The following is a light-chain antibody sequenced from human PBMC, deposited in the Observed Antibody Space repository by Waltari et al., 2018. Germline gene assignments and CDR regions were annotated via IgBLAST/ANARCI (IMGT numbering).Light chain of an antibody. J-gene: IGKJ1*01. V-gene: IGKV1-39*01. CDR1: QTIFTY. Sequence: DIQMTQSPSSLSASVGDRVTISCRASQTIFTYLHWYLHKPGRAPQLLIYDGSRLHSGGPLRFSGNGSGTHFTLTISDLQPEDVATYYCQQPYSVPWTFGQGTSVEV. CDR3: QQPYSVPWT. CDR2: DGS.